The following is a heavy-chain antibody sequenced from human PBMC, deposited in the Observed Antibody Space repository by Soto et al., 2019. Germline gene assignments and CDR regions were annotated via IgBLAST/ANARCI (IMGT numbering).Heavy chain of an antibody. V-gene: IGHV4-59*01. D-gene: IGHD6-19*01. CDR3: ARGSIGVPPRLDY. CDR2: IYYSGST. CDR1: GGPISSYY. Sequence: QVQLQESGPGLVKPSETLSLNCTVSGGPISSYYWSWIRQSPGKGLEWIGYIYYSGSTNYNPSIKGRVTLSLGTSKNLFSLELSSVTAADTAVYYCARGSIGVPPRLDYLGQGTLVTVSS. J-gene: IGHJ4*02.